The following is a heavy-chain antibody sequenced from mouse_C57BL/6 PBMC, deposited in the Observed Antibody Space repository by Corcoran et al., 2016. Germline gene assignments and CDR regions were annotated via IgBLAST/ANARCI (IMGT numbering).Heavy chain of an antibody. CDR2: INTYSGVP. CDR3: ARGIYYGNYGDFDY. Sequence: QIQLVQSGPELKKPGETVKISCKASGYTFTTYGMSWVKQAPGKGLKWMGWINTYSGVPTYADDFKGRFAFSLETSASTAYLKINNLQNEDTATYFCARGIYYGNYGDFDYWVQGTTLTVSS. D-gene: IGHD2-1*01. V-gene: IGHV9-3*01. J-gene: IGHJ2*01. CDR1: GYTFTTYG.